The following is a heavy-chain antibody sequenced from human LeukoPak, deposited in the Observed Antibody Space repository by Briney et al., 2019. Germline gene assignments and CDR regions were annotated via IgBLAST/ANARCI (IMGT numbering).Heavy chain of an antibody. J-gene: IGHJ4*02. CDR3: ARGVGYYDSSGWYYFDY. CDR2: ISSSGSTI. D-gene: IGHD3-22*01. V-gene: IGHV3-11*01. CDR1: GFTVSTNS. Sequence: GGSLRLSCTVSGFTVSTNSMSWVRQAPGKGLEWVSYISSSGSTIYYADSVKGRFTISRDSAKNSLYLQMNSLRAEDTAVYYCARGVGYYDSSGWYYFDYWGQGTLVTVSS.